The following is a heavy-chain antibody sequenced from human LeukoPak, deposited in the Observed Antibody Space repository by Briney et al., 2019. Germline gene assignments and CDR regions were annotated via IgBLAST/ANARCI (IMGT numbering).Heavy chain of an antibody. CDR3: ARGGKTYYYDSSGYYLDAFDI. CDR1: GFTFSDYY. D-gene: IGHD3-22*01. CDR2: ISSSGSTI. V-gene: IGHV3-11*01. Sequence: TSGGSLRLSCAASGFTFSDYYMSWIRQAPGKGLEWVSYISSSGSTIYYADSVKGRFTISRDNAKNSLYPQMNSLRAEDTAVYYCARGGKTYYYDSSGYYLDAFDIWGQGTMVTVSS. J-gene: IGHJ3*02.